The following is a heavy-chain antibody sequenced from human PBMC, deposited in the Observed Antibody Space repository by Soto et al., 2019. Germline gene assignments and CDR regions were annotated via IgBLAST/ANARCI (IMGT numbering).Heavy chain of an antibody. V-gene: IGHV3-23*01. Sequence: EVQLLESGGGLVQPGGSLRLSCAASGFTFSSYAMTWVRQAPGKGLEWVSTISSSGGGTYYADSVEGRFTISRDNSKNPRYLQMNSLRAEDTAVYYGAKEWSDARTREKCGLVDYWGQGTLVTVSS. CDR1: GFTFSSYA. CDR2: ISSSGGGT. J-gene: IGHJ4*02. D-gene: IGHD2-8*01. CDR3: AKEWSDARTREKCGLVDY.